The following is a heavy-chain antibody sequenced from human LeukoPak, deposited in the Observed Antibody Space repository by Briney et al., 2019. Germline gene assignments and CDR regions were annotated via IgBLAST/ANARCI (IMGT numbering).Heavy chain of an antibody. J-gene: IGHJ4*02. CDR2: ISYDGSNK. Sequence: GRSLRLSCAASGFTFSSYAMHWVRQAPGKGLEWVAVISYDGSNKYYADSVKSRFTISRDNSKNTLYLQMNSLRAEDTAVYYCARGVWFGELLSHFGYWGQGTLVTVSS. CDR1: GFTFSSYA. CDR3: ARGVWFGELLSHFGY. D-gene: IGHD3-10*01. V-gene: IGHV3-30*14.